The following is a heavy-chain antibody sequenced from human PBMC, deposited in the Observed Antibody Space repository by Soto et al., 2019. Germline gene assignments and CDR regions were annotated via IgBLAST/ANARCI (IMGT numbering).Heavy chain of an antibody. Sequence: QVQLVQSGAEVKKPGASVKVSCKASGYTFTGYYMHWVRQAPGQGLEWMGWINPNSGGTNYAQKFKGWVTMTRDTSISTAYMELSRLRSDDTAVYYCARAYYYDSSGFDYWGQGTLVTVSS. D-gene: IGHD3-22*01. CDR3: ARAYYYDSSGFDY. J-gene: IGHJ4*02. CDR2: INPNSGGT. CDR1: GYTFTGYY. V-gene: IGHV1-2*04.